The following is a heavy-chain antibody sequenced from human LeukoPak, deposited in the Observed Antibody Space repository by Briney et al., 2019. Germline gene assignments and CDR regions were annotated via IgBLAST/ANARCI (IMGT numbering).Heavy chain of an antibody. CDR3: ATLDPRYYYDSSGDAFDI. CDR2: ISSNGGST. Sequence: PGGPLRLSCAASGFTFSSYAMHWVRQAPGKGLEYVSAISSNGGSTYYANSVKGRFTISRNNSKNTLYLQMGSLRAEDMAVYYCATLDPRYYYDSSGDAFDIWGQGTMVTVSS. V-gene: IGHV3-64*01. J-gene: IGHJ3*02. CDR1: GFTFSSYA. D-gene: IGHD3-22*01.